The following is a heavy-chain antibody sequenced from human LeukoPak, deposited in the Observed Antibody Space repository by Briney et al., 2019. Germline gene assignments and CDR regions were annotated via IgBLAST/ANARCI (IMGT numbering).Heavy chain of an antibody. D-gene: IGHD3-22*01. V-gene: IGHV1-69*06. CDR1: GGTFSSYA. Sequence: GASVKVSCKASGGTFSSYAISWVRRAPGQGLEWMGGIIPIFGTANYAQKFQGRVTITADKSTSTAYMELSSLRSEDTAVYYCARAGGYYDSSGYYYGFDYWGQGTLVTVSS. J-gene: IGHJ4*02. CDR2: IIPIFGTA. CDR3: ARAGGYYDSSGYYYGFDY.